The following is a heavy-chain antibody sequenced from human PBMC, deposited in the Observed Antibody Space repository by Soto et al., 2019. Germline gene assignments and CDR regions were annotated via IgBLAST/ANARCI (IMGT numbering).Heavy chain of an antibody. CDR1: GYSFTSYW. Sequence: GESLKISCKGSGYSFTSYWIGWVRQMPGKGLEWMGIIYPGDSDTRYSPSFQGQVTISADKSISTAYLQWSSLKASDTAMYYCARLVVDYSKKRVDYYYYYGMDVWGQGTTVTVS. D-gene: IGHD4-4*01. CDR3: ARLVVDYSKKRVDYYYYYGMDV. V-gene: IGHV5-51*01. CDR2: IYPGDSDT. J-gene: IGHJ6*02.